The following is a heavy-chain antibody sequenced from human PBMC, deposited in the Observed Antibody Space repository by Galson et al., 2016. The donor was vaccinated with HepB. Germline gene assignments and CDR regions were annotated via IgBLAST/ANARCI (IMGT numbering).Heavy chain of an antibody. V-gene: IGHV3-21*01. CDR1: GFSFSTHS. CDR2: ISSSGSYI. CDR3: AREPHDFGDYGVDY. Sequence: SLRLSCAASGFSFSTHSMDWVRQAPGKGLEWVSYISSSGSYISYADSVKGRFTISRDNAKNSLYLQLNSLRAEDTAVYYCAREPHDFGDYGVDYWGQGTLVTVSS. J-gene: IGHJ4*02. D-gene: IGHD4-17*01.